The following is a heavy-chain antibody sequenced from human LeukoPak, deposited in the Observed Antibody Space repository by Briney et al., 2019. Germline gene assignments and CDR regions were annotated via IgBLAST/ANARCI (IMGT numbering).Heavy chain of an antibody. CDR3: ARDRDGYNLGTFDY. CDR2: IKQDGSDK. CDR1: GFTFTKYW. V-gene: IGHV3-7*03. J-gene: IGHJ4*02. D-gene: IGHD5-24*01. Sequence: GGSLRLSCAASGFTFTKYWMTWVRQAPGKGLEWVGNIKQDGSDKNYMDSVKGRFTISRDNTKNSVYLQMSSLRAEDTAVYYCARDRDGYNLGTFDYWGQGTLVTVSS.